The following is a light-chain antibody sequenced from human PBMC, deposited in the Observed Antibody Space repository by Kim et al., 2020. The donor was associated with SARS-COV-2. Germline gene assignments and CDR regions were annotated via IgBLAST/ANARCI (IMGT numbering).Light chain of an antibody. V-gene: IGLV3-19*01. CDR2: GRN. J-gene: IGLJ2*01. CDR1: SLRSYY. Sequence: SYELTQDPAVSVALGQTVRITCQGDSLRSYYATWYQQRPRQAPVLVIYGRNNRPSGIPDRFSGSSSGNTASLTISGAQAEDEADFYCQSRDSGGNVLFGGGTQLTVL. CDR3: QSRDSGGNVL.